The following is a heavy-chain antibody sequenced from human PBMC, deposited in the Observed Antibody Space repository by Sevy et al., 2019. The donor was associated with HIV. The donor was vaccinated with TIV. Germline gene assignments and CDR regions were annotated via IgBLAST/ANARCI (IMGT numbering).Heavy chain of an antibody. CDR1: GFMFSDYY. Sequence: GGSLRLSCAASGFMFSDYYMSWIRQAPGKGLEWLSYISGGSITIYYADSVKGRFTISRDNAKNSLYLQMNSLRAEDTAVYFCARDRRQYGSGRIGVDVWGQGTTVTVSS. D-gene: IGHD3-10*01. CDR2: ISGGSITI. CDR3: ARDRRQYGSGRIGVDV. V-gene: IGHV3-11*04. J-gene: IGHJ6*02.